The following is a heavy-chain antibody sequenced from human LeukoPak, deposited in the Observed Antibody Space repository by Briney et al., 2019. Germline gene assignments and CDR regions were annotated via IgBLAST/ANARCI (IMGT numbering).Heavy chain of an antibody. Sequence: ASVKVSCKASGYTFTSYYIHWVRQAPGQGLEWMGIINPSGGSTTYAQKFQGRVTLTRDTSTSTAYMELSSLRSEDTAVYYCARLPTTVTQDYWGQGTLVTVSS. CDR1: GYTFTSYY. CDR2: INPSGGST. CDR3: ARLPTTVTQDY. J-gene: IGHJ4*02. V-gene: IGHV1-46*01. D-gene: IGHD4-11*01.